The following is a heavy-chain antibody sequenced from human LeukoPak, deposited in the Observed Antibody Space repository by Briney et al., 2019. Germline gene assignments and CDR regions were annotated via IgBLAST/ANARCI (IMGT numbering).Heavy chain of an antibody. CDR3: AKERSRGDYYGQDAFDI. CDR1: GFTFSNYR. D-gene: IGHD1-26*01. CDR2: ISSSSSYI. V-gene: IGHV3-21*04. J-gene: IGHJ3*02. Sequence: TGGSLRLSCAASGFTFSNYRMNWVRQAPGKGLEWVSSISSSSSYIYYADSLKGRFTISRDNAKNSLYLQMNSLRPDDMALYYCAKERSRGDYYGQDAFDIWGQGTMVTVSS.